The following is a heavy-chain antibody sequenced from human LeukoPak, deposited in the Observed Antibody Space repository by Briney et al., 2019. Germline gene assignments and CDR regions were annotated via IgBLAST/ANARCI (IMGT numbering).Heavy chain of an antibody. CDR2: INTNTGNP. Sequence: ASVKVSCKASGYTFTSYAMNWVRQAPGQGLEWMGWINTNTGNPTYAQGFTGRFVFSLDTSVSTAYLQISSLKAEDTAVYYCASDETTGANWYFDLWGRGTLVTVSS. CDR3: ASDETTGANWYFDL. D-gene: IGHD4-17*01. V-gene: IGHV7-4-1*02. CDR1: GYTFTSYA. J-gene: IGHJ2*01.